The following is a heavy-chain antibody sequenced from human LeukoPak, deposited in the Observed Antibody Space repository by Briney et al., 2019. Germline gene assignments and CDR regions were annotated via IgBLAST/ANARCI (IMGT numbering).Heavy chain of an antibody. V-gene: IGHV1-2*02. CDR2: MHPGNGNT. CDR3: AREGCYSVSGYCYAFDF. J-gene: IGHJ4*02. Sequence: ASVKVSCEPSVYRFIPNYIRGRPQAPGLGPEWMGWMHPGNGNTRYAEKFQGRVTMTRDTSINTAYMDLSSLRSDDKAVYYRAREGCYSVSGYCYAFDFWGQGTLITVSS. CDR1: VYRFIPNY. D-gene: IGHD2-21*02.